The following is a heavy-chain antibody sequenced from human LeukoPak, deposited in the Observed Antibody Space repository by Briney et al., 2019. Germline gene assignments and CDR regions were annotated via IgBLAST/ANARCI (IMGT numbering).Heavy chain of an antibody. J-gene: IGHJ6*02. V-gene: IGHV4-61*02. CDR3: ARGEPRYQYAMDV. Sequence: SQTLSLTCTVSGGSISSGSYYWSWIRQPAGKGLEWIGRIYTSGSTNYNPTLKSRVTISVDTSKNQFSLKVSSVTAADTAVYYCARGEPRYQYAMDVWGQGTTVTVSS. CDR1: GGSISSGSYY. CDR2: IYTSGST. D-gene: IGHD2-2*01.